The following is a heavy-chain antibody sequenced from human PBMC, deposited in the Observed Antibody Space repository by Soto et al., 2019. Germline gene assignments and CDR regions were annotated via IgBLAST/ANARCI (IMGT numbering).Heavy chain of an antibody. V-gene: IGHV2-70*11. Sequence: SGPTLVNPTQTLTLTCTFSGFSLSTSGMCVSWIRQPPGKALEWLARIDWDDDKYYSTSLKTRLTISKDTSKNQVVLTMTNMDPLDTATYYCARVLRDIVVVPADYYYYYYMDVWGKGTTVTVSS. J-gene: IGHJ6*03. D-gene: IGHD2-2*01. CDR2: IDWDDDK. CDR1: GFSLSTSGMC. CDR3: ARVLRDIVVVPADYYYYYYMDV.